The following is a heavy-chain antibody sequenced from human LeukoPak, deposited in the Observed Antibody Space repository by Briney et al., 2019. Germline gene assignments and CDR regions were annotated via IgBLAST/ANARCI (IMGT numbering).Heavy chain of an antibody. CDR3: ARLRDFWSGYNYYYYGMDV. D-gene: IGHD3-3*01. Sequence: GASVKVSCKASGYTFTSYDINWVRQATGQGLEWMGWMNPNSGNTGYAQKFQGRVTMTRNTSISIAYMELSSLRSEDTAVYYCARLRDFWSGYNYYYYGMDVWGQGTTVTVSS. V-gene: IGHV1-8*01. CDR2: MNPNSGNT. J-gene: IGHJ6*02. CDR1: GYTFTSYD.